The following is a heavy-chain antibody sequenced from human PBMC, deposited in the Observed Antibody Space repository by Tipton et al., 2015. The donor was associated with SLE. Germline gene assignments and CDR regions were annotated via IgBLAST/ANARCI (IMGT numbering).Heavy chain of an antibody. CDR3: ARDLGANGMDV. D-gene: IGHD4/OR15-4a*01. CDR2: LNGDGSIT. Sequence: GSLRLSCAASGFTFSNYWLYWVRQVPGKGLMWVARLNGDGSITAYADSVKGRFTISRDNFKNTLYLQMNSLRAEDTAVYYCARDLGANGMDVWGQGTTVTVSS. J-gene: IGHJ6*02. CDR1: GFTFSNYW. V-gene: IGHV3-74*01.